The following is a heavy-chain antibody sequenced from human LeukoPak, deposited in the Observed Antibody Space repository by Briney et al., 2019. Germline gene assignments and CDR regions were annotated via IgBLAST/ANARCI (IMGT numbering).Heavy chain of an antibody. CDR3: ARDQGSFWRDGYNWVDY. CDR2: INPDSGGT. V-gene: IGHV1-2*02. Sequence: GASVKVSCKASGYTFTDYYMHWVRQAPGQGLEWMGWINPDSGGTNYAQNFQGRVTMTRDTSISTAYMELSRLRSDDTAVYYCARDQGSFWRDGYNWVDYWGQGTLVTVSS. J-gene: IGHJ4*02. CDR1: GYTFTDYY. D-gene: IGHD5-24*01.